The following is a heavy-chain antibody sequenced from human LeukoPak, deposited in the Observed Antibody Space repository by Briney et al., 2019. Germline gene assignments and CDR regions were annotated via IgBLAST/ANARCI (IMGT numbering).Heavy chain of an antibody. J-gene: IGHJ4*02. V-gene: IGHV4-39*01. CDR1: GGSISSSSYY. CDR3: ARQVDYYDSSGSRTYYFDY. Sequence: SETLSLTSTVSGGSISSSSYYWGWIRQPPGKGLEWIGSIYYSGSTYYNPSLKSRVTISVDTSKNQFSLKLSSVTAADTAVYYCARQVDYYDSSGSRTYYFDYWGQGTLVTVSS. D-gene: IGHD3-22*01. CDR2: IYYSGST.